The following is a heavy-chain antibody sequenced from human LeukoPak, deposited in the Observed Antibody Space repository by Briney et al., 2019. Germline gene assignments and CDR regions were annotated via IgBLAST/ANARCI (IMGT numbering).Heavy chain of an antibody. V-gene: IGHV4-4*07. CDR2: IYTSGST. J-gene: IGHJ6*03. CDR3: ARELEWLYYMDV. Sequence: NPSETLSLTCTVSGGSIGSFYWSWIRQPAGKGLEWIGRIYTSGSTNYNPSLKSRVTISVDTSKNQFSLKLSSVTAADTAVYYCARELEWLYYMDVWGKGTTVTISS. CDR1: GGSIGSFY. D-gene: IGHD3-3*01.